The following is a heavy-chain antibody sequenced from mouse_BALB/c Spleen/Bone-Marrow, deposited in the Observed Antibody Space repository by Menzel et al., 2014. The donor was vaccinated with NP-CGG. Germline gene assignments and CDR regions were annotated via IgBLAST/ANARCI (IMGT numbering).Heavy chain of an antibody. Sequence: EVMLVESGGGLVKPGGSLKLSCAASGFTFXSYAMSWVRQTPEKRLEWVATISSGGSYTYYPDSVKGRFTISRDNAKNTLYLQMSSPRSEDTAMYYCARHGITRLLDYWGQGTTLTVSS. CDR2: ISSGGSYT. D-gene: IGHD2-4*01. J-gene: IGHJ2*01. CDR3: ARHGITRLLDY. V-gene: IGHV5-9-1*01. CDR1: GFTFXSYA.